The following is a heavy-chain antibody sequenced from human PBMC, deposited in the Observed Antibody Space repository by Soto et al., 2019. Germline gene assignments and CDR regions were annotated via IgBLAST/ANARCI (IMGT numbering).Heavy chain of an antibody. CDR1: GFTFSSYA. CDR2: ISGSGGST. V-gene: IGHV3-23*01. D-gene: IGHD2-2*01. CDR3: AKKRGGGTPSIVVVPAATDY. Sequence: EVQLLESGGGLVQPGGSLRLSCAASGFTFSSYAMSWVRQAPGKGLEWVSAISGSGGSTYYADSVKGRFTISRDNSKNTLYLQMNSLRAEDTAVYYCAKKRGGGTPSIVVVPAATDYWGQGTLVTVSS. J-gene: IGHJ4*02.